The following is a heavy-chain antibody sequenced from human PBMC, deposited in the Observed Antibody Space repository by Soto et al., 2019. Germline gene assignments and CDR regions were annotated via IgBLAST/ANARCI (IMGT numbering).Heavy chain of an antibody. V-gene: IGHV3-66*01. CDR3: ARDLSSEGPLLDFDS. D-gene: IGHD3-10*01. J-gene: IGHJ4*02. CDR1: GITVSSNY. CDR2: IYNDGST. Sequence: VQLVESGGDLVQPSGSLRLSCAASGITVSSNYMSWVRQAPGKGPEWVSVIYNDGSTQYADSVKGRFTISRDDSNNMVYLQMTSLRVEDTAIYYCARDLSSEGPLLDFDSWGQGTLVTVTS.